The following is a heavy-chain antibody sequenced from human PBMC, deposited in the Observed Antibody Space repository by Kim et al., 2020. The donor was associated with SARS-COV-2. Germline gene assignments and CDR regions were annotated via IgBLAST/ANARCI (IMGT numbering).Heavy chain of an antibody. V-gene: IGHV1-69*01. J-gene: IGHJ3*02. CDR3: AGGGSGWRYDAFDI. D-gene: IGHD6-19*01. Sequence: EQRCQGRVTITADESTSTAYMGLSSLRSEDTAVYYCAGGGSGWRYDAFDIWGQGTMVTVSS.